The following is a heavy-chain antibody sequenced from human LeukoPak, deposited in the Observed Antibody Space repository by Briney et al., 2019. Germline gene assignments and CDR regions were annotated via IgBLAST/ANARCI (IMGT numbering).Heavy chain of an antibody. Sequence: PSETLSLTCAVSGGSISSGGYSWSWIRQPPGKGLEWIGYIYHSGSTYYNPSLKSRVTISVDRSKNQFSLKLSSVTAADTAVYYCARSGYSGYDYGLWGQGTLVTVSP. CDR3: ARSGYSGYDYGL. CDR1: GGSISSGGYS. J-gene: IGHJ4*02. V-gene: IGHV4-30-2*01. CDR2: IYHSGST. D-gene: IGHD5-12*01.